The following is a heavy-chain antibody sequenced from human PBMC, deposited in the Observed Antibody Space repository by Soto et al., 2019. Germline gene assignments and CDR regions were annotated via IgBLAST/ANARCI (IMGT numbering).Heavy chain of an antibody. D-gene: IGHD4-17*01. Sequence: GGSLRLSCAASGFTFSSYGMHWVRQAPGKGLEWVAVISYDGSNKYYADSVKGRFTISRDNSKNTLYLQMNSLRAEDTAVYYCAKEIDGIPYGDDPMGIDVWGQGTTVTVSS. CDR3: AKEIDGIPYGDDPMGIDV. V-gene: IGHV3-30*18. J-gene: IGHJ6*02. CDR1: GFTFSSYG. CDR2: ISYDGSNK.